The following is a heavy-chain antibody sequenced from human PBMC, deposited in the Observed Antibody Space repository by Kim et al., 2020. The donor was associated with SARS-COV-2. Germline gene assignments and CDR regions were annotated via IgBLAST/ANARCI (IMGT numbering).Heavy chain of an antibody. Sequence: GGSLRLSCAASGFTFSAYAMLWVLQAPGKGPEWVAVISSDGNYKFYADSVKGRFTISRDSSKNTLYLQINSLRAEDTAVYYCARPGVVGPTYWFDPWGQGTLVTVSS. J-gene: IGHJ5*02. CDR3: ARPGVVGPTYWFDP. CDR2: ISSDGNYK. V-gene: IGHV3-30*14. CDR1: GFTFSAYA. D-gene: IGHD1-26*01.